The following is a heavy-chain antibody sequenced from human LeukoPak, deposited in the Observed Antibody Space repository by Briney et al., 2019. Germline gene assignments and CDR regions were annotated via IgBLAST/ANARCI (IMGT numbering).Heavy chain of an antibody. CDR2: IYYSGST. D-gene: IGHD3-22*01. CDR1: GGSISSHY. J-gene: IGHJ4*02. V-gene: IGHV4-59*11. CDR3: ARERRIYDSSGYPAYYFDY. Sequence: ASETLSLTCIVSGGSISSHYWSWIRQPPGKGLEWIGYIYYSGSTNYNPSLKSRVTISVDTSKNQFSLKLSSVTAADTAVYYCARERRIYDSSGYPAYYFDYWGQGTLVTVSS.